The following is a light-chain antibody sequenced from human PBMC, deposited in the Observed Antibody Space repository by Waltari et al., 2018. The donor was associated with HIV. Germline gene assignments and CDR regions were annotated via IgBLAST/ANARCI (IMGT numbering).Light chain of an antibody. Sequence: TQSPATLSVSPGGRVTVSCRASQNVDDKLAWYQQKPGQSPRLLIYHSSVRAAGVPTRFGGAGSATNFTLTITSLQSEDFALYFCQQYHHWPPLTFGGGSRVELK. CDR2: HSS. V-gene: IGKV3D-15*01. CDR3: QQYHHWPPLT. J-gene: IGKJ4*01. CDR1: QNVDDK.